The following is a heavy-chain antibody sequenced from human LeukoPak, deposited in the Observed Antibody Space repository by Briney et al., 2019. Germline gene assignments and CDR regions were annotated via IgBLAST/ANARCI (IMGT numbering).Heavy chain of an antibody. CDR1: GGTFSSYT. CDR3: AREQKPPPFRPGKSVRFDP. Sequence: SVKVSCKASGGTFSSYTISWVRQAPGQGLEWMGRIIPILGIANYAQKFQGRVTITADKSTSTAYMELSSLRSEDTAVYYCAREQKPPPFRPGKSVRFDPWGQGTLVTVSS. CDR2: IIPILGIA. J-gene: IGHJ5*02. V-gene: IGHV1-69*04. D-gene: IGHD5/OR15-5a*01.